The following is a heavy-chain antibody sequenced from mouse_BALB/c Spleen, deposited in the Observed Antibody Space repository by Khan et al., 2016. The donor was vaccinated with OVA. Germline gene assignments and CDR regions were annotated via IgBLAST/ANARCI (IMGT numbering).Heavy chain of an antibody. CDR3: ARTGYYYFDY. CDR2: ISSDSSTI. Sequence: EVQLVESGGGLVQPGGSRKLSCAASGFTFSGFGMHWVRQAPEKGLEWVAYISSDSSTIYYADTVKGRFTISRDNPKNTLFLHMTSLRSEDTAMYFCARTGYYYFDYWGQGTTLTVSS. D-gene: IGHD2-3*01. V-gene: IGHV5-17*02. CDR1: GFTFSGFG. J-gene: IGHJ2*01.